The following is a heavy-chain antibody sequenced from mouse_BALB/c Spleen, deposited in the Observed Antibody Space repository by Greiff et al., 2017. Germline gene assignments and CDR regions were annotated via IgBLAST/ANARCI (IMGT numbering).Heavy chain of an antibody. J-gene: IGHJ2*01. D-gene: IGHD2-4*01. Sequence: EVKLVESGGDLVKPGGSLKLSCAASGFTFSSYGMSWVRQTPDKRLEWVATISSGGSYTYYPDSVKGRFTISRDNAKNTLYLQMSSLKSEDTAMYYCARRDYEGFDYWGQGTTLTVSS. CDR1: GFTFSSYG. CDR3: ARRDYEGFDY. V-gene: IGHV5-6*02. CDR2: ISSGGSYT.